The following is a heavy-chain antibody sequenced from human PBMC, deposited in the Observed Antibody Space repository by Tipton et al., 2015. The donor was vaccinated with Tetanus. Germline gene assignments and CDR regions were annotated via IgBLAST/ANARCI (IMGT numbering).Heavy chain of an antibody. CDR3: AREWEIAKIVDY. V-gene: IGHV1-69*06. D-gene: IGHD3-22*01. J-gene: IGHJ4*02. Sequence: QLVQSGPEVKKPGSSVKVSCKASGGTFSSYAISWVRQAPGQGLEWMGGIIPIFGTANYAQKFQGRVTITADKSTSTAYMELSSLRSGVRAVIYCAREWEIAKIVDYWGRGTLDPVSS. CDR1: GGTFSSYA. CDR2: IIPIFGTA.